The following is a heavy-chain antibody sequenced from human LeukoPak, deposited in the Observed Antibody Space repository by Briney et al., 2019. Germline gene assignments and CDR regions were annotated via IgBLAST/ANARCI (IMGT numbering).Heavy chain of an antibody. J-gene: IGHJ4*02. CDR2: ISGSGGST. CDR1: GFTFSSYA. V-gene: IGHV3-23*01. D-gene: IGHD3-3*02. Sequence: GGSLRLSCAASGFTFSSYALGWVRQAPGKGLKWVSGISGSGGSTYYADSVKGRFTISRDNSKDTLYLHMHSLTAEDTAIYYCAKVSAHSFAPLEYWGQGTLVTVSS. CDR3: AKVSAHSFAPLEY.